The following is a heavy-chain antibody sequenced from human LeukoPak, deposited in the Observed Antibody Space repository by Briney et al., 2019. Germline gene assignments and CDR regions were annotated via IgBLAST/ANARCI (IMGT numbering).Heavy chain of an antibody. D-gene: IGHD1-26*01. J-gene: IGHJ4*02. V-gene: IGHV4-39*01. Sequence: SETLSLTCIVSGDSISSSSYYWGWVRQPPGKGLEWIGSIFSGSTYYNPSLKSRVTISLNTSKNQLSLDLSSVTAADTAVYYCARQGERPGISAYWGQGTLVTVSS. CDR3: ARQGERPGISAY. CDR2: IFSGST. CDR1: GDSISSSSYY.